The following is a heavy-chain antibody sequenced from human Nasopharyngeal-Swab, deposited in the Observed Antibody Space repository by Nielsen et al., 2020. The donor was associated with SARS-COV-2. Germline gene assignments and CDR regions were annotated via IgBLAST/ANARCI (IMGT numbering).Heavy chain of an antibody. CDR2: ISGSGGAP. V-gene: IGHV3-11*06. J-gene: IGHJ6*03. CDR1: GFIFSDYY. CDR3: ARLWDEYCGRTMCDHYYFYYMDV. Sequence: GGSLRLSCAASGFIFSDYYMSWIRQSPGKGLEWVAYISGSGGAPTSPAAVKGRFTISRDNAKKTVDLQMNSLRAEDTAVYYCARLWDEYCGRTMCDHYYFYYMDVWGKGTTVTVSS. D-gene: IGHD2/OR15-2a*01.